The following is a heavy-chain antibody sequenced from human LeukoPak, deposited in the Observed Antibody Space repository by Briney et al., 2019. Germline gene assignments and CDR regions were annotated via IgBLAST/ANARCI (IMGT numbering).Heavy chain of an antibody. J-gene: IGHJ6*04. CDR2: ISTSVGNT. D-gene: IGHD2-2*01. V-gene: IGHV3-23*01. CDR1: GFTFSSYA. CDR3: AKAATTPYCSSTSCLGVVDV. Sequence: GGSLSLSCAASGFTFSSYAMSWVRQAQGKGLGWVSSISTSVGNTYYADSVKGRFNISRDNSKNTLYLQMNSLRAEDTAIYYCAKAATTPYCSSTSCLGVVDVWGKGTTVSVSS.